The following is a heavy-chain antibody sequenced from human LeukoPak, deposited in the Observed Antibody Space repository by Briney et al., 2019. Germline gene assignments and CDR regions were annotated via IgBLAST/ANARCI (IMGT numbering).Heavy chain of an antibody. V-gene: IGHV4-59*01. CDR3: ARIVVVPAAMLGWYYYFDY. CDR1: GCSISSYY. D-gene: IGHD2-2*01. Sequence: PSETLSLTCTVSGCSISSYYWSWIRQPPGKGLEWIGYIHYSGSTNYNPSLKSRVTISVDTSKNQFSLKLSSVTAADTAVYYCARIVVVPAAMLGWYYYFDYWGQGTLVTVSS. CDR2: IHYSGST. J-gene: IGHJ4*02.